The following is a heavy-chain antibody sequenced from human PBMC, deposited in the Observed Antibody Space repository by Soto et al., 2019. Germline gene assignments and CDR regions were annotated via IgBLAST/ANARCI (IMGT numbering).Heavy chain of an antibody. Sequence: QVQLQQWGAGLMKPSETLSLTCAVYGGSFSGYYWSWIRQPPGKGLEWIGEINHSGSTNYNPSLKSRVTISVDTSKNQCSLKRSSVTAADTAVCYCARRGSRVAPFMWGQGTLVTVSS. V-gene: IGHV4-34*01. D-gene: IGHD2-15*01. CDR1: GGSFSGYY. CDR2: INHSGST. CDR3: ARRGSRVAPFM. J-gene: IGHJ4*02.